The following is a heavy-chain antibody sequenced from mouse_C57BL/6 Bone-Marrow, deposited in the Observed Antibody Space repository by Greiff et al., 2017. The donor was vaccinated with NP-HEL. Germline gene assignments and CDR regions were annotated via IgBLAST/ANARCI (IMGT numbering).Heavy chain of an antibody. V-gene: IGHV1-81*01. Sequence: VQLQQSGAELARPGASVKLSCKASGYTFTSYGISWVKQRTGQGLEWIGEIYPRSGNTYYNEKFKGKATLTADKSSSTVYMELRSLTSEDSAVYFCARPYYYYGSSYLYYFDYWGQGTTLTVSS. J-gene: IGHJ2*01. CDR2: IYPRSGNT. CDR3: ARPYYYYGSSYLYYFDY. D-gene: IGHD1-1*01. CDR1: GYTFTSYG.